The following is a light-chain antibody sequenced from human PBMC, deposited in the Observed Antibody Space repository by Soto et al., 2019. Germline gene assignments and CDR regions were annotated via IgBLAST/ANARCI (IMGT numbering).Light chain of an antibody. Sequence: DIQLTQSPSSLSASIGDRFTITCRASQTIDTYVNWYQHKPGTAPKVLIYAATYLQNGVSSRFSGTGSGADFTLTISVLQPEDSATYYCQQTYKTPLTIGQGTKVDIK. J-gene: IGKJ1*01. CDR3: QQTYKTPLT. CDR1: QTIDTY. V-gene: IGKV1-39*01. CDR2: AAT.